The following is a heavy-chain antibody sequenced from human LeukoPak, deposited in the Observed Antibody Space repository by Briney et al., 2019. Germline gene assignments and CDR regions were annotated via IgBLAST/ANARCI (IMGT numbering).Heavy chain of an antibody. D-gene: IGHD3-10*01. V-gene: IGHV3-48*02. CDR2: ISDSSSDT. Sequence: PGGSLRLSCVASGFTFSSYSMNWVRQAPWKGLEWVSYISDSSSDTNYADSVKGRFTISRDNAKNSLYLQMNSLRDEDTAVYYCARVRTGYWGQGTLVTVYS. J-gene: IGHJ4*02. CDR3: ARVRTGY. CDR1: GFTFSSYS.